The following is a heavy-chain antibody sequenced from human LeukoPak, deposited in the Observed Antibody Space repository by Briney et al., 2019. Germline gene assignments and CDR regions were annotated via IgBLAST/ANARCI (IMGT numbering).Heavy chain of an antibody. Sequence: GASVKVSCKASGYTFTSYAMHWARQAPGQRLEWMGWINPNSGGTNYAQKFQGWVTMTRDTSISTAYMELSRLRSDDTAVYYCARDGMRSSSWPYYFDYWGQGTLVTVSS. V-gene: IGHV1-2*04. J-gene: IGHJ4*02. CDR1: GYTFTSYA. CDR3: ARDGMRSSSWPYYFDY. D-gene: IGHD6-13*01. CDR2: INPNSGGT.